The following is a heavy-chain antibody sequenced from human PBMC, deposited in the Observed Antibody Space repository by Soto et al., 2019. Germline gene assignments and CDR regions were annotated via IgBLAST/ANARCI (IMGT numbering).Heavy chain of an antibody. J-gene: IGHJ4*02. CDR1: GFTFDDYT. Sequence: GGSLRLSCAASGFTFDDYTMHWVRQAPGKGLEWVSLISWDGGSTYYADSVKGRFTISRDNSKNSMYLQMNSLRTEDTALYYCAKDISAVAGTGETWRYFDYWGQGTLVTVSS. CDR3: AKDISAVAGTGETWRYFDY. CDR2: ISWDGGST. D-gene: IGHD6-19*01. V-gene: IGHV3-43*01.